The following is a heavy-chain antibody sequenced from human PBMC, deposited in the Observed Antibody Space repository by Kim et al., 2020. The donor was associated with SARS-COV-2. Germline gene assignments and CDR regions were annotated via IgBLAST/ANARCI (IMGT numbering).Heavy chain of an antibody. Sequence: ASVKVSCKASGYTFTSYGISWVRQAPGQGLEWMGWISGNNGNTKYAQKLQGRVTMTTDTSTNTAYMELRSLRSDDTAVYYCARDFYGLGSSDWYDVFDYWGQGTLVTVSS. CDR3: ARDFYGLGSSDWYDVFDY. CDR1: GYTFTSYG. V-gene: IGHV1-18*01. CDR2: ISGNNGNT. D-gene: IGHD6-19*01. J-gene: IGHJ4*02.